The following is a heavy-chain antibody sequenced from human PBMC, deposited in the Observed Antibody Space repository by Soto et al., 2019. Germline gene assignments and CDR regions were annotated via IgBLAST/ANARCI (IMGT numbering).Heavy chain of an antibody. V-gene: IGHV3-74*01. D-gene: IGHD3-10*01. CDR3: VKSSTGTYGLFDY. CDR1: GFTFSNYW. CDR2: INPAGTNT. Sequence: EVQLVESGGCLVQPGGSLRLSCAASGFTFSNYWMHWVRQAPGKGLVWVSRINPAGTNTNYADSVTGRFTMSRDSAKSTLYLHMDSLRADDTALYYCVKSSTGTYGLFDYWGQGIMVTVSS. J-gene: IGHJ4*02.